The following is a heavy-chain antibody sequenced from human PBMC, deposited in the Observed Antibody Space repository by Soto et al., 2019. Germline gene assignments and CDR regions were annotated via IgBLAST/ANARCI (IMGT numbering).Heavy chain of an antibody. Sequence: SETLSLTCTVSDGSISPHSWSWIRQPPGKSLEWIGFISHSGTTKYNPSLQSRLAMSVDMSRGQFSLQLSSVTAADTAVYYCARRREWLQTFLFYGMDVWGQGTAVTVSS. CDR3: ARRREWLQTFLFYGMDV. D-gene: IGHD3-3*01. CDR2: ISHSGTT. J-gene: IGHJ6*02. CDR1: DGSISPHS. V-gene: IGHV4-59*11.